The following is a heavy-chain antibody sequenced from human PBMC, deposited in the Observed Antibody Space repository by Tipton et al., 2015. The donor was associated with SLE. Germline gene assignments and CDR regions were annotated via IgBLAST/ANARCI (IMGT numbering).Heavy chain of an antibody. V-gene: IGHV4-31*03. CDR3: ARDQAGATSYFDP. J-gene: IGHJ5*02. D-gene: IGHD1-26*01. CDR1: GGSISSGGYY. Sequence: TLSLTCTVSGGSISSGGYYWSWIRQHPGKGLEWIGYIYYSGSTYYNPSLKSRVTMSVDTSRNQFSLRLSSVTAADTAVYFCARDQAGATSYFDPWGPGTLVIVSS. CDR2: IYYSGST.